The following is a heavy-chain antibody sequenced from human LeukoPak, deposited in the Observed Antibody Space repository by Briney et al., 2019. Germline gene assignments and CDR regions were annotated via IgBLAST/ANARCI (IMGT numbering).Heavy chain of an antibody. CDR3: ARDDSDGTNWAWFDS. V-gene: IGHV3-48*03. D-gene: IGHD5-24*01. CDR2: ITSSGTTI. Sequence: PGGSLRLSCGASGFTFSSYEMNWVRQAPGKGLEWVSYITSSGTTIYYADSVKGRFTISRDNAKNSLYLQMNSLRAEDTAVYYCARDDSDGTNWAWFDSWGQGTLVTVSS. J-gene: IGHJ5*01. CDR1: GFTFSSYE.